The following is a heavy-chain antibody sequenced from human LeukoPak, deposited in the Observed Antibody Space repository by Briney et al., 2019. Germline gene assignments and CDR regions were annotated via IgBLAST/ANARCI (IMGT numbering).Heavy chain of an antibody. CDR3: ARRDYALDY. J-gene: IGHJ4*02. D-gene: IGHD4-17*01. Sequence: SETLSLTCTVSGGSVSSGSYHWSWIRQPPGKGLEYIGYIYYSGSTNYNPSLKSRVTISLDTSKNQFSLNLRSVTAADTAVYYCARRDYALDYWGQGTLVTVSS. CDR2: IYYSGST. V-gene: IGHV4-61*01. CDR1: GGSVSSGSYH.